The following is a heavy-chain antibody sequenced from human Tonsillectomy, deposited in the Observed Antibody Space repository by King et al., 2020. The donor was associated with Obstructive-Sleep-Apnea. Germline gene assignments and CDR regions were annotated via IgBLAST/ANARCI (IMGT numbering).Heavy chain of an antibody. D-gene: IGHD3-10*02. CDR3: ARERVDYCVEYYYYGMDV. J-gene: IGHJ6*02. CDR2: IYSGGST. V-gene: IGHV3-66*01. CDR1: GFTVSSNY. Sequence: VQLVESGGGLVQPGGSLRLSCAASGFTVSSNYMSWVRQAPGKGLEWGSVIYSGGSTYYADSVKGRFTISRDNSTNTLYLQMNSLRAEDTAVYYCARERVDYCVEYYYYGMDVWGQGTTVTVSS.